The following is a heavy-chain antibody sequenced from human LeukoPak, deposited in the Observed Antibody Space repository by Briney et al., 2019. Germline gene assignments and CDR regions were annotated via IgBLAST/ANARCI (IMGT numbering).Heavy chain of an antibody. J-gene: IGHJ4*02. V-gene: IGHV1-8*01. CDR3: ARELRRDEH. CDR2: VNPNSGDS. D-gene: IGHD3-10*01. CDR1: EYTFTTYG. Sequence: ASVNVSCKPSEYTFTTYGIIWVRQATGQGLERIGDVNPNSGDSDYAQKFKCRLTLTWDTSITTDYMGLASLGSDDTAVYYCARELRRDEHWGQGTLVTVSS.